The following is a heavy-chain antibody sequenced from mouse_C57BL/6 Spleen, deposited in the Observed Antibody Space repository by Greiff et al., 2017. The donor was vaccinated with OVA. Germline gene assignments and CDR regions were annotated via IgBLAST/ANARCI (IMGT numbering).Heavy chain of an antibody. V-gene: IGHV2-5*01. Sequence: QVQLKQSGPGLVQPSQSLSITCTVSGFSLTSYGVHWVRQSPGKGLEWLGVIWRGGSTDYNAAFMSRLSITKDNSKSQVFFKMNSLQADDTAIYYCAKEGLYYGNYGYFDVWGTGTTVTVSS. CDR3: AKEGLYYGNYGYFDV. D-gene: IGHD2-1*01. CDR1: GFSLTSYG. CDR2: IWRGGST. J-gene: IGHJ1*03.